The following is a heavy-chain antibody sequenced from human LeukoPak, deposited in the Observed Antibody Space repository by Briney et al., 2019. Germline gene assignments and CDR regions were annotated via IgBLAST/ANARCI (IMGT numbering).Heavy chain of an antibody. Sequence: SGPTLVNPPQTLTLTCTFSGFSLSSSGVGVGWIRQPPGKALESLGLIYWDDDKRYSPSLKSRVTITKDTSKNQVVLTMTNMGPVDTATYYCAHSRGLLWFGELLRPFDYWGQGTLVTVSS. CDR3: AHSRGLLWFGELLRPFDY. CDR1: GFSLSSSGVG. J-gene: IGHJ4*02. CDR2: IYWDDDK. V-gene: IGHV2-5*02. D-gene: IGHD3-10*01.